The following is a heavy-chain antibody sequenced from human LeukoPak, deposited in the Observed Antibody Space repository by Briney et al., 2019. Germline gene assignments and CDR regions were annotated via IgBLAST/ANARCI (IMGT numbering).Heavy chain of an antibody. CDR3: ASFGDYYDSSGYYKRRGTAGFDY. CDR2: INPNSGGT. CDR1: GYTFTTYY. V-gene: IGHV1-2*06. J-gene: IGHJ4*02. Sequence: VASVKVSCKASGYTFTTYYMHWVRQAPGQGLEWMGRINPNSGGTNYAQKFQGRVTMTRDTSISTAYMELSRLRSDDTAVYYCASFGDYYDSSGYYKRRGTAGFDYWGQGTLVTVSS. D-gene: IGHD3-22*01.